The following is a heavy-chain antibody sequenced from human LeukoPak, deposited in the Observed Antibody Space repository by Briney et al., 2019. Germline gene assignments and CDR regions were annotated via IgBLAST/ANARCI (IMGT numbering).Heavy chain of an antibody. Sequence: ASVKVSCKASGYTFTNDINWVRQATGQGLGWMGWMNPKSGNTGYAPKFQGRVTMTRDTSISTAYMELSSLRSEDTAVYYCARARVDENCSGGSCYHDDLWGQGTPVTVSS. CDR2: MNPKSGNT. CDR3: ARARVDENCSGGSCYHDDL. V-gene: IGHV1-8*01. J-gene: IGHJ5*02. D-gene: IGHD2-15*01. CDR1: GYTFTND.